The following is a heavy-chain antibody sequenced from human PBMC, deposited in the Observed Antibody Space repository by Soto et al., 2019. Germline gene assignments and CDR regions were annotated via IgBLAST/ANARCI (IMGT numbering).Heavy chain of an antibody. CDR3: ARPPGYISDWYYFDL. CDR2: ISPRSGGT. J-gene: IGHJ4*02. Sequence: ASVKVSCKASGYTFIDYYMHWLRQAPGQGFEWMGRISPRSGGTNYAQKFQGRVTMTWDTSLNTAYMELSSLISEDTAVYYCARPPGYISDWYYFDLWGQGTLVTVSS. V-gene: IGHV1-2*02. CDR1: GYTFIDYY. D-gene: IGHD3-9*01.